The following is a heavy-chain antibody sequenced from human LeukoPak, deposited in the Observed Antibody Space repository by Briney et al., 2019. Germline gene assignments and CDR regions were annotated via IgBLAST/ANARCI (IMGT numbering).Heavy chain of an antibody. Sequence: ASVKVSCKASGYAFTGYYMHWVRQAPGQGLEWMGWINSKSGGTNYAQKFKGRVTMTRDTSISTAYMELSRLRSDDAAVYYWARDSSGQLRNWFDRWGQGTLVTVSS. J-gene: IGHJ5*02. CDR2: INSKSGGT. D-gene: IGHD6-19*01. CDR3: ARDSSGQLRNWFDR. V-gene: IGHV1-2*02. CDR1: GYAFTGYY.